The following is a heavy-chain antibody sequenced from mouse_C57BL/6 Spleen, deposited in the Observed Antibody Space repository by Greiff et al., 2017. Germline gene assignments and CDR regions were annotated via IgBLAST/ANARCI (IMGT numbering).Heavy chain of an antibody. D-gene: IGHD2-4*01. CDR3: ARQGFYYDYDGFAY. CDR2: ISGGGGNT. V-gene: IGHV5-9*01. Sequence: EVHLVESGGGLVKPGGSLKLSCAASGFTFSSYTMSWVRQTPEKRLEWVATISGGGGNTYYPDSVKGRFTISRDNAKNTLYLQMSSLRSEDTALYYCARQGFYYDYDGFAYWGQGTLVTVSA. CDR1: GFTFSSYT. J-gene: IGHJ3*01.